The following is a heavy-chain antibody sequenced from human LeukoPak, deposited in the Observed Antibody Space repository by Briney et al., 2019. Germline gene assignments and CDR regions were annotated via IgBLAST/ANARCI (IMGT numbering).Heavy chain of an antibody. Sequence: ASVKVSCKASGYTFTGYYMHWVRRAPGQGLEWMGWINPNSGGTNYAQKFQGRVTMTRDTSISTAYMELSRLRSDDTAVYYCARDRRRSVLRFLEWSDAFDIWGQGTMVTVSS. V-gene: IGHV1-2*02. J-gene: IGHJ3*02. CDR2: INPNSGGT. CDR3: ARDRRRSVLRFLEWSDAFDI. CDR1: GYTFTGYY. D-gene: IGHD3-3*01.